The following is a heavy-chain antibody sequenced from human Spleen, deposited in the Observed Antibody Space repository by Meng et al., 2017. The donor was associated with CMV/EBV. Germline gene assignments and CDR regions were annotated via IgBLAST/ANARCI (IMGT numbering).Heavy chain of an antibody. D-gene: IGHD3-16*01. CDR2: IRYDGSNK. CDR1: GFTFSSYG. J-gene: IGHJ4*02. Sequence: GGSLRLSCAASGFTFSSYGMHWVRQAPGKGLEWVAFIRYDGSNKYYADSVKGRFTISRDNSKNSLYLQMNSLRAEDTAVYYCARSVVITFGALDYWGQGTLVTVSS. V-gene: IGHV3-30*02. CDR3: ARSVVITFGALDY.